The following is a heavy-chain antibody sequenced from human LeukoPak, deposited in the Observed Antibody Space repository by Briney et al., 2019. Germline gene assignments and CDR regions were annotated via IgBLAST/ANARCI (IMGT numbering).Heavy chain of an antibody. J-gene: IGHJ4*02. CDR3: ARDHYDRSGYSDY. Sequence: GASVKVSCKTSGYTFTNYGISWVRQAPGQGLERMGWISGYNGNINYAQKVQDRVTMTTDTSTSTAYMELRSLRSGDTAVYYCARDHYDRSGYSDYWGQGTLVTVSS. V-gene: IGHV1-18*01. CDR1: GYTFTNYG. CDR2: ISGYNGNI. D-gene: IGHD3-22*01.